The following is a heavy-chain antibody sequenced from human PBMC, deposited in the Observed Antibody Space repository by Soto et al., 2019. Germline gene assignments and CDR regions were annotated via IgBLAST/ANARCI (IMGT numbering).Heavy chain of an antibody. V-gene: IGHV3-74*01. Sequence: GGSLRLSCAASGFTVGISYMTWVRQVPGKGLVWVSWINSDGSSTSYADSVKGRFTISRDNAKNTLYLQMNSLRAEDTAVYYCASGGSSLNFDSWGQGTLVTVSS. J-gene: IGHJ4*02. CDR3: ASGGSSLNFDS. CDR1: GFTVGISY. D-gene: IGHD6-6*01. CDR2: INSDGSST.